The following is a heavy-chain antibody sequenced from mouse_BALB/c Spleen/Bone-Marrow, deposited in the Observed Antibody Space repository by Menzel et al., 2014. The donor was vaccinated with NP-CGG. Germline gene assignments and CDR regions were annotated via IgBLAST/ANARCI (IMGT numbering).Heavy chain of an antibody. V-gene: IGHV1S34*01. J-gene: IGHJ4*01. CDR2: ISCYNGAT. CDR3: ARRGNPIVYYSIDY. CDR1: GYSFTGYY. Sequence: LVKTGASVKISCKASGYSFTGYYMHWVKQSHGKSLEWIGYISCYNGATSYNQKFKGKATFTVDTSSSTAYIQLNRLTSEDSEVYYCARRGNPIVYYSIDYWGQGTAVPVS.